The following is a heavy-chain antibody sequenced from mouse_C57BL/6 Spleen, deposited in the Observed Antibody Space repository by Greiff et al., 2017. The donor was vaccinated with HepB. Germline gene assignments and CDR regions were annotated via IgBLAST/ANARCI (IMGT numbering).Heavy chain of an antibody. D-gene: IGHD1-1*01. J-gene: IGHJ2*01. CDR1: GYTFTDYY. V-gene: IGHV1-26*01. CDR2: INPINGGT. CDR3: AKGWVVASIDY. Sequence: VQLQQPGPELVKPGASVKISCKASGYTFTDYYMNWVKQSHGRSLEWIGDINPINGGTSYNQKFKGKAKLTVDKSYSTAYMELRRLTSEDSAVYYGAKGWVVASIDYWGQGTTLTVSS.